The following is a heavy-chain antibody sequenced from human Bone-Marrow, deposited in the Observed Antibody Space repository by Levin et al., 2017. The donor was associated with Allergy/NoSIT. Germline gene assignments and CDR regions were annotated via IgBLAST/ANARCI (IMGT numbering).Heavy chain of an antibody. V-gene: IGHV3-48*03. D-gene: IGHD2-2*01. CDR2: ISSSGSTI. J-gene: IGHJ6*03. Sequence: GGSLRLSCAASGFTFSSYEMNWVRQAPGKGLEWVSYISSSGSTIYYADSVKGRFTISRDNAKNSLYLQMNSLRAEDTAVYYCARNQVVPAAMPVDYYYYYMDVWGKGTTVTVSS. CDR1: GFTFSSYE. CDR3: ARNQVVPAAMPVDYYYYYMDV.